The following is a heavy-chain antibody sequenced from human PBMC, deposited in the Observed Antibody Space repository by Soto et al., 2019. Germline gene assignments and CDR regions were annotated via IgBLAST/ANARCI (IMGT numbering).Heavy chain of an antibody. V-gene: IGHV4-4*07. CDR3: ARDRLGFCYDSSGCNWFDP. J-gene: IGHJ5*02. CDR1: GGSISSYY. D-gene: IGHD3-22*01. Sequence: QVQLQESGPGLVKPSETLSLTCTVSGGSISSYYWSWIRQPAGKGLEWIGRIYTSGSTNYNPSLKSRVTMSVDTSKNQFSLKLSSVTAADTAVYYCARDRLGFCYDSSGCNWFDPWGQGTLVTVSS. CDR2: IYTSGST.